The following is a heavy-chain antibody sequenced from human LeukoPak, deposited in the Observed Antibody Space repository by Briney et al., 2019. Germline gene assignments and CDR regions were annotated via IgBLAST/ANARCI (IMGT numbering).Heavy chain of an antibody. D-gene: IGHD2/OR15-2a*01. Sequence: GGSLRLSCAASGFTVNKYSMNWVRQAPGKGLEWVSYISGSTSGSTIYYADSVKGRFTISRDNARNSLYLQMNSLRAEDTAVYYCLFLFDYWGQGNLVTVSS. V-gene: IGHV3-48*04. CDR3: LFLFDY. CDR1: GFTVNKYS. CDR2: ISGSTSGSTI. J-gene: IGHJ4*02.